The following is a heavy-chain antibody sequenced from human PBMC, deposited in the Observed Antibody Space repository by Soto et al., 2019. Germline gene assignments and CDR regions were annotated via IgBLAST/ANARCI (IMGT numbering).Heavy chain of an antibody. CDR3: ARAPNILTVKYYFDY. D-gene: IGHD3-9*01. Sequence: GASVKVSCKASGGTFSSYSINWVRQAPGQGLEWMGGITPIFGTANNAQKFQGRVTITADESATTVYMELSSLRSEDTAVYYCARAPNILTVKYYFDYWGQGTLVTVSS. J-gene: IGHJ4*02. V-gene: IGHV1-69*13. CDR1: GGTFSSYS. CDR2: ITPIFGTA.